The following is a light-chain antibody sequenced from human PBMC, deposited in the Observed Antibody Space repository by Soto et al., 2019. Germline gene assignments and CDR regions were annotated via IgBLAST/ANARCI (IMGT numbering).Light chain of an antibody. CDR2: EVT. V-gene: IGLV2-14*01. CDR1: SSVGGDYKD. Sequence: QSVLTQPASVSGSPGQSITISCTGTSSVGGDYKDVSWYQQHPGKAPKLMIYEVTYRPSGVSDRFSGSKSGNTASLTISGLQAEDEADYYCSSYTTSSTVFGTGTKLTVL. J-gene: IGLJ1*01. CDR3: SSYTTSSTV.